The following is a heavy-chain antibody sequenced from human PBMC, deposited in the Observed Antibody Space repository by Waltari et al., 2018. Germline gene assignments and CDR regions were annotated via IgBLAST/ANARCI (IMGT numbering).Heavy chain of an antibody. CDR2: ISSSSSYI. CDR1: GFTFSSYS. Sequence: EVQLVESGGGLVKPGGSLRLSCAASGFTFSSYSMNWVRQAPGKGLEWVSSISSSSSYIYYADSVKGRFTISRDNAKNSLYLQMNSLRAEDTAVYYCARGDSSGWYWDFDYWGQGTLVTVSS. CDR3: ARGDSSGWYWDFDY. V-gene: IGHV3-21*01. D-gene: IGHD6-19*01. J-gene: IGHJ4*02.